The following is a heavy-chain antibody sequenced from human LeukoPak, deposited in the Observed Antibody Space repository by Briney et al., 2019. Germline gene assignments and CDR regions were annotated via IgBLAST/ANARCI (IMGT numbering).Heavy chain of an antibody. V-gene: IGHV3-23*01. CDR2: ITDSGIRT. CDR1: GFIFNSYA. D-gene: IGHD1-26*01. CDR3: AKGSRGSYDY. Sequence: PGGSLRLSCAASGFIFNSYAMAWVRHGPETGLEWVSSITDSGIRTYYADSVKGRFTISRDNSKNTLFLQMNSLRAEDTAVYYCAKGSRGSYDYWGQGTLVTVSS. J-gene: IGHJ4*02.